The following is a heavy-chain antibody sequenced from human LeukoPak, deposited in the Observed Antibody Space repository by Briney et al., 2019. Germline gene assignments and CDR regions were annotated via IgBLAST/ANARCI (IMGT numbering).Heavy chain of an antibody. CDR2: SHTSWST. V-gene: IGHV4-4*07. Sequence: KPSETLSLTCTVSGGSISSYYWSWIRQPAGKGLEWIGRSHTSWSTNYNPSLKSRVTMSVDTSKNQFSLKLSSVTAADTAVYYCARDQQYSSSSRFDYWGQGTLVTVSS. CDR3: ARDQQYSSSSRFDY. J-gene: IGHJ4*02. D-gene: IGHD6-6*01. CDR1: GGSISSYY.